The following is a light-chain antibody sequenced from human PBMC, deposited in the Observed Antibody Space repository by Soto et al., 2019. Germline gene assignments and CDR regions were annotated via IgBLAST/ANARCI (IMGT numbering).Light chain of an antibody. CDR3: QVWDSSTAVV. CDR2: RDN. CDR1: NIGSKN. J-gene: IGLJ3*02. V-gene: IGLV3-9*01. Sequence: SYELTQPLSVSVALGQTARITCGGKNIGSKNVRWYQQEPGQAPVLVIHRDNNRPSGIPERFSGSNSGNTATLTITRAQAGDEADYYCQVWDSSTAVVFGGGTQLTVL.